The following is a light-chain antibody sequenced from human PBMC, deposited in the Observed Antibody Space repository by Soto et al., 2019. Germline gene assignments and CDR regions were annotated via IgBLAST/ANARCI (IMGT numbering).Light chain of an antibody. CDR1: SSDVGGYNY. Sequence: QSVLTQPPSASGSPGQSVTISCTGTSSDVGGYNYVSWYQQHPGKAPKLMIYEVSKRPSGVPDRFSGSKSGNTASLTFSGLQAEDEADYYCSSYAGSNNFEVFGTGTKVTVL. V-gene: IGLV2-8*01. CDR2: EVS. J-gene: IGLJ1*01. CDR3: SSYAGSNNFEV.